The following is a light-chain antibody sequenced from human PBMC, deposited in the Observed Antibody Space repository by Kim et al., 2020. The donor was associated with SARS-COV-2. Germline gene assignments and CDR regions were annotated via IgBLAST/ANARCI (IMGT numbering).Light chain of an antibody. CDR2: GAS. V-gene: IGKV3-15*01. CDR1: QNIGIN. J-gene: IGKJ2*01. CDR3: QQYGDWPYV. Sequence: SGAPRERANLTCRTSQNIGINVAWYQQKPGQAPRLIIYGASTRATGISDRFSGSGSGTDFTLTISSLQSEDLAVYYCQQYGDWPYVFGQGTKLEI.